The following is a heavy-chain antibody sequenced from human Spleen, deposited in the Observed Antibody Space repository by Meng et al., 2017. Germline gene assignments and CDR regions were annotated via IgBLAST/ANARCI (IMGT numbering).Heavy chain of an antibody. V-gene: IGHV4-34*01. CDR1: AGSFSAYY. D-gene: IGHD4-11*01. J-gene: IGHJ4*02. CDR3: ARGPTTMAHDFDY. CDR2: INHSGST. Sequence: QLQLQEAGPGLVKPSATLSLTCGVCAGSFSAYYWSWIRQPPGKGLEWIGEINHSGSTNYNPSLESRATISVDTSQNNLSLKLSSVTAADSAVYYCARGPTTMAHDFDYWGQGTLVTVSS.